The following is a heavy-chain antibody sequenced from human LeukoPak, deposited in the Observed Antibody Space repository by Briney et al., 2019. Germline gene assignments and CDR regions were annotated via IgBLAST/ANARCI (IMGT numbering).Heavy chain of an antibody. CDR1: GFTFSSYE. CDR3: ARGMTDYYYSSGNEVDY. V-gene: IGHV3-48*03. J-gene: IGHJ4*02. D-gene: IGHD3-10*01. CDR2: ISSSGSYR. Sequence: GGSLRLSCAASGFTFSSYELNWVRQAPGKGLEWVSYISSSGSYRYYADSVKGRFTISRDNAKDSLYLQINSLRAEDTAVYYCARGMTDYYYSSGNEVDYWGQGTLVTVSS.